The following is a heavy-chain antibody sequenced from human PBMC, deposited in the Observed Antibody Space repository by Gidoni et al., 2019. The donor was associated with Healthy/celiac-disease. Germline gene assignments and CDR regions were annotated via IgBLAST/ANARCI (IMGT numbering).Heavy chain of an antibody. CDR1: GGSISSSSYY. Sequence: QLQLQALGPGLVKPSETLSLTCTVSGGSISSSSYYWGWIRQPPGKGLEWIGRIDYSGSTDYNPSLKTRVTISVDTSKNQFSLKLSSVTAADTAVYYCARDEFTAMVPSYYYYGMDVWGQGTTVTVSS. V-gene: IGHV4-39*07. J-gene: IGHJ6*02. D-gene: IGHD5-18*01. CDR2: IDYSGST. CDR3: ARDEFTAMVPSYYYYGMDV.